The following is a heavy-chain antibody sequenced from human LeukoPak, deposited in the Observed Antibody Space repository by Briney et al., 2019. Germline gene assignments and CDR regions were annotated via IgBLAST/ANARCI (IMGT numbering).Heavy chain of an antibody. J-gene: IGHJ4*02. V-gene: IGHV3-7*05. D-gene: IGHD6-19*01. CDR2: IKEDGSDK. Sequence: GGSLRLSCAASGFTFSSYEMNWVRQAPGKGLEWVANIKEDGSDKYYVDSVKGRFTISRDNAKNSLYLQMNSLKAEDTAVYHCARGQWVAAYWGQGTLVTVSS. CDR3: ARGQWVAAY. CDR1: GFTFSSYE.